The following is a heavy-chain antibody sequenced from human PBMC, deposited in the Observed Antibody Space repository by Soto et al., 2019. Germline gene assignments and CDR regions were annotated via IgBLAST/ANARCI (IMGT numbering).Heavy chain of an antibody. V-gene: IGHV1-69*01. CDR1: GGTFSSYA. CDR3: ARNTVTTPYYYYGMDV. CDR2: IIPIFGTA. D-gene: IGHD4-4*01. Sequence: QVQLVQSGAEVKKPGSSVKVSCKASGGTFSSYAISWVRQAPGQGLEWMGGIIPIFGTANYAQKFQGRVTITADESTSTAYMERSSLRSEDTAVYYCARNTVTTPYYYYGMDVWGQGTTVTVSS. J-gene: IGHJ6*02.